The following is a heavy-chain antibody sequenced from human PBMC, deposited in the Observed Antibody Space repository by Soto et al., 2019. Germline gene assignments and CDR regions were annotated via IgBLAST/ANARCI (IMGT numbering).Heavy chain of an antibody. J-gene: IGHJ6*02. CDR3: ARQASGYSGYYYYYYGMDV. D-gene: IGHD5-12*01. CDR1: GYSFTSYW. Sequence: GESLKISCKGSGYSFTSYWIGWVRQMPGKGLEWMGIIYPGDSDTRYSPSFQGQVTISADKSISTAYLQWSSLKASDTAMYYCARQASGYSGYYYYYYGMDVWGQGTTVTVSS. V-gene: IGHV5-51*01. CDR2: IYPGDSDT.